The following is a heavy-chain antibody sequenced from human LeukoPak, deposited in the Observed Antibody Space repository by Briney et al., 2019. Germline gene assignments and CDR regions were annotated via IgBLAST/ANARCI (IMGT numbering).Heavy chain of an antibody. J-gene: IGHJ4*02. Sequence: ASVKVSCKASGYTFTSYFMHWVRQAPGQGLEWMGIINPLGGSTSYAQNFQGRLTMTRDTSTSTVYMELSSLRSEDTAVYYCARVGDGYNPPALDYWGQGTLVTVSS. CDR2: INPLGGST. CDR1: GYTFTSYF. V-gene: IGHV1-46*01. CDR3: ARVGDGYNPPALDY. D-gene: IGHD5-24*01.